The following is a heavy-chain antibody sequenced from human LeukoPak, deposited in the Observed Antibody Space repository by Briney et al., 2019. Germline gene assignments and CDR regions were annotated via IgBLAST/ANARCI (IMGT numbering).Heavy chain of an antibody. CDR2: ITSSGSTI. D-gene: IGHD3-16*01. CDR1: GFTFSDHY. CDR3: AGHYAASVAFDI. Sequence: GGSLRLSCAASGFTFSDHYMSWIRQAPGKGLEWISYITSSGSTIYYADSVKGRFTISRDNAKNSLYLQMNSLRAEDTAVYYCAGHYAASVAFDIWGQGTMVTVSS. J-gene: IGHJ3*02. V-gene: IGHV3-11*01.